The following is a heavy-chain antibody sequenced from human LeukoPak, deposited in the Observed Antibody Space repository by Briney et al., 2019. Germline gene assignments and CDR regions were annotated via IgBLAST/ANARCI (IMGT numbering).Heavy chain of an antibody. CDR2: IYYSGST. CDR3: ARHTTILGHFAY. D-gene: IGHD3-3*01. J-gene: IGHJ4*02. Sequence: SETLSLTCTVSGGSISSSSYYWGWIRQPPGKGLEWIGSIYYSGSTYYNPSLKSRVTISADTSKNQFSLKLSSVTAADTALYYCARHTTILGHFAYWGQGTLVTVSS. V-gene: IGHV4-39*01. CDR1: GGSISSSSYY.